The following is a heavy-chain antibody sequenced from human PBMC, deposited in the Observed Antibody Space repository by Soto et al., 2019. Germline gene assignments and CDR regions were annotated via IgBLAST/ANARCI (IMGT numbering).Heavy chain of an antibody. V-gene: IGHV1-69*02. D-gene: IGHD2-2*01. Sequence: ASVKVSCKASGGTFSSYTISWVRQAPGQGLEWMGRIIPILGIANYAQKFQGRVTITADKSTSTAYMELSSLRSEDTAVYYCARVVPAAPDAFDIWGQGTMVTVSS. CDR2: IIPILGIA. CDR3: ARVVPAAPDAFDI. J-gene: IGHJ3*02. CDR1: GGTFSSYT.